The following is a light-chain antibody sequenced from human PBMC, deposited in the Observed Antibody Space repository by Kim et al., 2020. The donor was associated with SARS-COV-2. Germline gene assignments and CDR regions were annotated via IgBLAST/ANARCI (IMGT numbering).Light chain of an antibody. V-gene: IGLV3-19*01. CDR3: NSRESGVNHVI. CDR2: GKN. J-gene: IGLJ2*01. Sequence: ALGQTVRITCQGDSLRSYYATWYQQKPGQAPVLVIYGKNSRPSGIPARFSASYSGNTAFLTITGAQAEDDAVYYCNSRESGVNHVIFGGGTQLTVL. CDR1: SLRSYY.